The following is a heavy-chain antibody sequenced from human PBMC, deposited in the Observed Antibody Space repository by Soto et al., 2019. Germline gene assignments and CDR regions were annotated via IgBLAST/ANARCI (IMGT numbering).Heavy chain of an antibody. CDR2: INAYKGNT. Sequence: QVQLVQSGAEVKKPGASVKVSCKASGYTFTSYDISWVRQAPGQGLEWMGWINAYKGNTNYAQKLQGRVTMTTDTSTSKAYMDLRSVTSDDSAVYYCASVRDGGYSRVWGQGTLVTVSS. V-gene: IGHV1-18*01. CDR1: GYTFTSYD. D-gene: IGHD2-15*01. J-gene: IGHJ4*02. CDR3: ASVRDGGYSRV.